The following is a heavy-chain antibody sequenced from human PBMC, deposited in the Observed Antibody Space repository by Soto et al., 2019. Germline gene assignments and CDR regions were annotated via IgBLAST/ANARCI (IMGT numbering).Heavy chain of an antibody. J-gene: IGHJ5*02. D-gene: IGHD2-2*01. Sequence: SVKVSCKASGGTFSSYAISWVRQAPGQGLEWMGGIIPIFGTANYAQKFQGRVTITADESTSTAYMELSSLRSEDTAVYYCARSQDIVVVPAAIYWFDPWGQGTLVTVSS. CDR3: ARSQDIVVVPAAIYWFDP. CDR1: GGTFSSYA. V-gene: IGHV1-69*13. CDR2: IIPIFGTA.